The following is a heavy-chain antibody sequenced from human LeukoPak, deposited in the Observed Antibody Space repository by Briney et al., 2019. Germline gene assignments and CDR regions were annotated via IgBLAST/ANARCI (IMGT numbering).Heavy chain of an antibody. CDR2: IIPILGIA. Sequence: SVKVSCKASGGTFSSYAISWVRQAPGQGLEWMGRIIPILGIASYAQKFQGRVTITADKSTSTAYMELSSLRSEDTAVYYCARSLAVAGTNYYYGMDVWGQGTTVTVSS. D-gene: IGHD6-19*01. V-gene: IGHV1-69*04. CDR3: ARSLAVAGTNYYYGMDV. J-gene: IGHJ6*02. CDR1: GGTFSSYA.